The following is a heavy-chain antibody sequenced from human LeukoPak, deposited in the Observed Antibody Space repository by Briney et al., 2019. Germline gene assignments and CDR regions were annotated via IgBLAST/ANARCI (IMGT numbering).Heavy chain of an antibody. CDR3: AKDVIAVAGSPDY. V-gene: IGHV3-30*18. CDR1: GFPFSGYW. CDR2: ISYDGSNK. J-gene: IGHJ4*02. D-gene: IGHD6-19*01. Sequence: PGGSLRLSCAASGFPFSGYWMHWVRQAPGKGLEWVAVISYDGSNKYYADSVKGRFTISRDNSKNTLYLQMNSLRAEDTAVYYCAKDVIAVAGSPDYWGQGTLVTVSS.